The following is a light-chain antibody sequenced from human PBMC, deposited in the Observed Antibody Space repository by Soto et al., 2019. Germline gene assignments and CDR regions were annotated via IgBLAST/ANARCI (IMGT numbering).Light chain of an antibody. Sequence: EIVVTLSLATVSVSTGKRATLSCRASQSVSSNLAWYQQKPGQSPRLLIYGTSTRATGIPARFSGSGSGTEFTLTISSLQSEDFAVCCCHQYYFWPPFGQGTKVDIK. V-gene: IGKV3-15*01. CDR1: QSVSSN. J-gene: IGKJ1*01. CDR3: HQYYFWPP. CDR2: GTS.